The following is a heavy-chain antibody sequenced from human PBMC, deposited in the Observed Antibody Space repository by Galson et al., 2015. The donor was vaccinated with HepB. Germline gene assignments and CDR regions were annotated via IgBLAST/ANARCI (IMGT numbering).Heavy chain of an antibody. D-gene: IGHD6-19*01. V-gene: IGHV1-2*06. J-gene: IGHJ6*02. CDR3: ARGLQWLSHMDV. CDR2: INPNSGGT. CDR1: GYSFIGYY. Sequence: SVKVSCKAPGYSFIGYYMHWVRQAPGQGLEWMGRINPNSGGTNYAQKFQGRVTMTRDTSISTAYMELTRLTSDDTAVYYCARGLQWLSHMDVWGQGTTVTVSS.